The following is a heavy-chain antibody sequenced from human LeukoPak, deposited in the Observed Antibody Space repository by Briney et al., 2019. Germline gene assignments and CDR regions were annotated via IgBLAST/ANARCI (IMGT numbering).Heavy chain of an antibody. D-gene: IGHD6-13*01. CDR1: GFTFNSYA. J-gene: IGHJ4*02. CDR2: ISYDGSNK. V-gene: IGHV3-30-3*01. Sequence: GGPLTLPCAASGFTFNSYAMLWLRQAPGKGLEGVAVISYDGSNKLYADSVKGRFTISRDNSKNKLYLQMNSLRAEETAVYYCARDLYSRALYYFDYWGQGTLVTVSS. CDR3: ARDLYSRALYYFDY.